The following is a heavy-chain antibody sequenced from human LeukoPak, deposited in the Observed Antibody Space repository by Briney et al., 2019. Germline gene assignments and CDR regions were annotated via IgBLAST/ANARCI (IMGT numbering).Heavy chain of an antibody. CDR3: ARSLYSSGWSRAFDI. V-gene: IGHV4-59*01. CDR2: IYYSGST. J-gene: IGHJ3*02. Sequence: SETLSLTCTVSGGSISSYYWSWIRQPPGKGLEGIGYIYYSGSTNYNPSLKSRVTISVDTSKNQFSLKLSSVTAADTAVYYCARSLYSSGWSRAFDIWGQGTMVTVSS. CDR1: GGSISSYY. D-gene: IGHD6-19*01.